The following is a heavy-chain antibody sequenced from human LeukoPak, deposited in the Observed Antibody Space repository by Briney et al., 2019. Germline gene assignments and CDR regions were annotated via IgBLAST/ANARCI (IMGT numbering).Heavy chain of an antibody. D-gene: IGHD5-24*01. CDR1: GFTFSSYW. CDR3: ARDLSGYNFIDYFDY. V-gene: IGHV3-7*01. J-gene: IGHJ4*02. Sequence: PGGSLRLSCAASGFTFSSYWMSWVRQAPGKGLEWVANIKQDGSETYYVDFVKGRFTISRDNAKNSLYLQMNSLRAEDTAVYYCARDLSGYNFIDYFDYWGQGTLVTVSS. CDR2: IKQDGSET.